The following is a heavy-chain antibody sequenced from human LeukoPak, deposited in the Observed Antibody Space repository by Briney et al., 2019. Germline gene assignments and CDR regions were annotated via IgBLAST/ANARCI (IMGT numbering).Heavy chain of an antibody. CDR2: ISAYNGNT. CDR3: ARVATHSSGWYDVSDYYMDV. V-gene: IGHV1-18*01. CDR1: GYTFTSYG. J-gene: IGHJ6*03. Sequence: ASVKVSCKASGYTFTSYGISWVRQAPGQGLECMGWISAYNGNTNYAQKLQGRVTMTTDTSTSTAYMELRSLRSDDTAVYYCARVATHSSGWYDVSDYYMDVWGKGTTVTVSS. D-gene: IGHD6-19*01.